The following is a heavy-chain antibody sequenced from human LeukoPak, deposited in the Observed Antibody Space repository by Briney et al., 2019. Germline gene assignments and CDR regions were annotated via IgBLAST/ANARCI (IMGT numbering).Heavy chain of an antibody. J-gene: IGHJ4*02. CDR1: GYTFTGYY. CDR3: ARDLGDDFWSGYTYYFDY. D-gene: IGHD3-3*01. Sequence: ASVKVSCKASGYTFTGYYMHWVRQAPGQGLEWMGWINPNSGGTNYAQKFQGRVTMTRDTSISTAYMELSRLRSDDTAVNYCARDLGDDFWSGYTYYFDYWGQGTLVTVSS. CDR2: INPNSGGT. V-gene: IGHV1-2*02.